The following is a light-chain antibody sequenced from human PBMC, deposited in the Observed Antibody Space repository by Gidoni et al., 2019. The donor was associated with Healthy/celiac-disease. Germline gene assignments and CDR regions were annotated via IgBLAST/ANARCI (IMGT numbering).Light chain of an antibody. CDR1: QSISSY. CDR2: AAS. CDR3: QQSYSTPPT. Sequence: DIHMSQSPSSLSSSVGDRVTITCRASQSISSYLNWYQQKPGKASKLLIYAASSLQSGVPSRFSGSGSGTDFTLTIRSLQPEDFATYYCQQSYSTPPTFGQGTKVEIK. V-gene: IGKV1-39*01. J-gene: IGKJ1*01.